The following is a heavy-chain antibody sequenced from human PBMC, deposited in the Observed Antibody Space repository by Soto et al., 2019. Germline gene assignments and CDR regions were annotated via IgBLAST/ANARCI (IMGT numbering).Heavy chain of an antibody. J-gene: IGHJ4*02. Sequence: SETLSLTCDVSGDSISRTKWWSWVRQPPGKGLEWIGEVYHAGNTNYNPSLKSRLTISVDKSKNQFSLKLSSVTAADTAVYYCASTDSGWPTFEAYWGRGTLVTVSS. CDR2: VYHAGNT. CDR3: ASTDSGWPTFEAY. V-gene: IGHV4-4*02. D-gene: IGHD6-19*01. CDR1: GDSISRTKW.